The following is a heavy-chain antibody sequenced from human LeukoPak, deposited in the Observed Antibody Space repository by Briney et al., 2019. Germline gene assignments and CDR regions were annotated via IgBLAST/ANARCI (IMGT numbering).Heavy chain of an antibody. J-gene: IGHJ4*02. CDR2: IYYSGST. CDR3: ARDLYDFWSGSYGY. D-gene: IGHD3-3*01. V-gene: IGHV4-59*12. CDR1: GGSISSYY. Sequence: SETLSLTCIVSGGSISSYYWSWIRQPPGKGLEWIGYIYYSGSTNYNPSLKSRVTISVDTSKNQFSLKLSSVTAADTAVYYCARDLYDFWSGSYGYWGQGTLVTVSS.